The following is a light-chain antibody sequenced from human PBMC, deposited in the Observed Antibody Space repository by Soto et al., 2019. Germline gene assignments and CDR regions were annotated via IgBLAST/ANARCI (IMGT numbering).Light chain of an antibody. CDR3: QQYNSYSPTT. Sequence: DIQMTQSPSTLSASVGDRVTITCRASQSISSWLAWYQQKPGKAPKLLIYKASSLESGVPSRFSGSGSGTEFTLTISSLQPDDFATYYCQQYNSYSPTTFRGGTKVEIK. CDR2: KAS. V-gene: IGKV1-5*03. J-gene: IGKJ4*01. CDR1: QSISSW.